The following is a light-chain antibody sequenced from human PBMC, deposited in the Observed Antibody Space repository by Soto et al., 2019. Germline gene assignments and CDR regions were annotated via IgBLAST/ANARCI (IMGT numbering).Light chain of an antibody. J-gene: IGLJ3*02. V-gene: IGLV2-14*03. Sequence: QSALTQPASVSGSPGQSITISCTGTSSDIGGYNYVSWYQQHPGKAPKLLIYDVNSRPSGVSHRFSGSKSDNTASLTISGLQDEDESDYYCSSETSTITRWVFGGGTQLTVL. CDR3: SSETSTITRWV. CDR1: SSDIGGYNY. CDR2: DVN.